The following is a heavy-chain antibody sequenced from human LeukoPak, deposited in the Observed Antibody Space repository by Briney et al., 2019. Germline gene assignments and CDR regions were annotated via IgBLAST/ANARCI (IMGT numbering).Heavy chain of an antibody. V-gene: IGHV1-2*02. CDR2: INPNSGGT. CDR3: ARMIVNTYAEYFQH. J-gene: IGHJ1*01. Sequence: ASVKVSCKASGYTFTGYYMHWVRQAPGQGLEWMGWINPNSGGTNYAQKFQGRVTMTRDTSISTAYMELGRLRSDDTAVYYCARMIVNTYAEYFQHWGQGTLVTVSS. D-gene: IGHD3-22*01. CDR1: GYTFTGYY.